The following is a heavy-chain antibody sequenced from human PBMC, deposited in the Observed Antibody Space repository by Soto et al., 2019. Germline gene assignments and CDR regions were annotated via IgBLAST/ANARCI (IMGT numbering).Heavy chain of an antibody. J-gene: IGHJ4*02. D-gene: IGHD3-22*01. Sequence: PWETLSLTCTVSGGSISSTTFYWGWIRQPPGKGLEWIGTIYYEGSTFYNPSLKSRVTMSVDTSENQFSLKLSSVTAADTAVYYCARLFNYHGTGPILGLDYWGQGNLVIVS. CDR2: IYYEGST. V-gene: IGHV4-39*01. CDR1: GGSISSTTFY. CDR3: ARLFNYHGTGPILGLDY.